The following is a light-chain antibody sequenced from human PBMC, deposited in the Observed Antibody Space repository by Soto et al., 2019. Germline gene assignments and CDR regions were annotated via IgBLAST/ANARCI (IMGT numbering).Light chain of an antibody. J-gene: IGLJ1*01. V-gene: IGLV2-23*03. CDR2: EGS. CDR3: CSFTGSNNFV. Sequence: QSALTQPASVSGSPGQSITLSCTGTSSDVGSYNLVSWYQQHPVKAPKLMIYEGSKRPSGVSNRFSGSKSGNPSSLTISGLQAEDEADYYCCSFTGSNNFVFGTGPKVTVL. CDR1: SSDVGSYNL.